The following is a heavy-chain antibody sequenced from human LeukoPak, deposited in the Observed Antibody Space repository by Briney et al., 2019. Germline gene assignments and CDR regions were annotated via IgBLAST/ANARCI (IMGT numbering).Heavy chain of an antibody. D-gene: IGHD2-2*01. J-gene: IGHJ4*02. V-gene: IGHV3-21*01. Sequence: GGSLRLPCAASGFTFSSYTINWIRQAPGKGLDWVSSISSTSSYIYYADSVKGRFTISRYNVKNSLYLQMNSLRAEDTAVYYCARVIGSCGYTRCYSHTDYWGRGTLVTVST. CDR2: ISSTSSYI. CDR1: GFTFSSYT. CDR3: ARVIGSCGYTRCYSHTDY.